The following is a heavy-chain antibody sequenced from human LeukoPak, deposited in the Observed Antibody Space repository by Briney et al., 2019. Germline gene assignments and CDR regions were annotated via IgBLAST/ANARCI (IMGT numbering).Heavy chain of an antibody. V-gene: IGHV3-23*01. J-gene: IGHJ6*04. Sequence: PGGSLRLSCAASGFTFSSYAMSWVRQAPGKGLEWVSAISGSDGSTYYADSVKGRFTISRDNAKNSLYLQMNSLRAEDTAVYYCAELGITMIGGVWGKGTTVTISS. D-gene: IGHD3-10*02. CDR1: GFTFSSYA. CDR3: AELGITMIGGV. CDR2: ISGSDGST.